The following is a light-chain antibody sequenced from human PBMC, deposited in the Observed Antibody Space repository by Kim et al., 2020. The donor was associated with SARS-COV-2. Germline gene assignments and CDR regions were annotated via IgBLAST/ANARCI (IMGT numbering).Light chain of an antibody. CDR1: SPNIGSNF. CDR2: SNT. Sequence: QSVLTQPPSASGTPGQRVTITCSGSSPNIGSNFVYWYQQFPGTAPKLLIYSNTQRPSGVPDRFSGSKSGTSASLAISGLRSEDEADYYCVVWDDSLSGWLFGGWTQLTVL. V-gene: IGLV1-47*01. J-gene: IGLJ3*02. CDR3: VVWDDSLSGWL.